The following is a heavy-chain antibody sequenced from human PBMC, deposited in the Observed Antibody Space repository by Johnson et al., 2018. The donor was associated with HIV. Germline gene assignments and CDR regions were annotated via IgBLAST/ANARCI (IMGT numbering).Heavy chain of an antibody. V-gene: IGHV3-74*03. J-gene: IGHJ3*02. CDR3: ARGTPWDAFDI. CDR2: IYSDGSDT. CDR1: GFIFRNYW. Sequence: VQLVESGGGVVRPGESLRLSCAASGFIFRNYWMHWVRQTPGKGLVWVARIYSDGSDTASADSVKGRFTISSDNAKNSLYLQMNSLRAEDTAAYYCARGTPWDAFDIWGQGTKVTVAS.